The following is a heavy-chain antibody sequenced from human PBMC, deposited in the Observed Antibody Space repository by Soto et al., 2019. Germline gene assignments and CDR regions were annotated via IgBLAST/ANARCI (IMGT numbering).Heavy chain of an antibody. CDR2: IFYTGST. Sequence: PSETLSLTCTVSDGAISSYYWGWIRQPPGKGLEWIGYIFYTGSTNYNPSLKSRVTISVDTSKNQFSLKLSSVTAADTAVYYCARLYCSSTSCYFDYWGQGTLVTVSS. D-gene: IGHD2-2*01. CDR1: DGAISSYY. V-gene: IGHV4-59*08. CDR3: ARLYCSSTSCYFDY. J-gene: IGHJ4*02.